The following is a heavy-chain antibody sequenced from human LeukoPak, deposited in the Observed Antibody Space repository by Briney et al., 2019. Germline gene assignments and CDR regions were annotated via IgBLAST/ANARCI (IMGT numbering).Heavy chain of an antibody. CDR2: ISSSSSTI. V-gene: IGHV3-48*04. Sequence: GGSLRLSCAASGFTFSSYSMNWVRKAPGKGLEWVSYISSSSSTIYYADSVKGRFTISRDNAKNSLYLQMNSLRAEDTAVYYCASGYCSSTSCYRWGQGTLVTVSS. D-gene: IGHD2-2*01. J-gene: IGHJ4*02. CDR3: ASGYCSSTSCYR. CDR1: GFTFSSYS.